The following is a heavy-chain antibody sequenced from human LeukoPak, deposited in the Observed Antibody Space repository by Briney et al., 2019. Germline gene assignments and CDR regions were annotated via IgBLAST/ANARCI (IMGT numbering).Heavy chain of an antibody. V-gene: IGHV1-69*04. CDR3: ARDSGRSFVTFDY. CDR1: GGTFSSYA. Sequence: SVKVSCKASGGTFSSYAISWVRQAPGQGLEWMGRIIPILGIANYAQKFQGRVTITADKSTSTAYMELSSLGSEDTAVYYCARDSGRSFVTFDYWGQGTLVTVSS. J-gene: IGHJ4*02. CDR2: IIPILGIA. D-gene: IGHD2-15*01.